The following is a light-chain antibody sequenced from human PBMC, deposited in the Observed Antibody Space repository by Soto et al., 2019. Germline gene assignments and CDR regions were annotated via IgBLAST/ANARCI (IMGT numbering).Light chain of an antibody. Sequence: DLQMSLSLSTVSASVRGRVTISFRASQSISSWLAWYQQKPGKAPKLLIYDASSLESGVPSRFSGSGSGTEFTLTISSLQPDDFATYDCQLYNCYPCTFDHGTMVDI. CDR3: QLYNCYPCT. J-gene: IGKJ1*01. CDR1: QSISSW. CDR2: DAS. V-gene: IGKV1-5*01.